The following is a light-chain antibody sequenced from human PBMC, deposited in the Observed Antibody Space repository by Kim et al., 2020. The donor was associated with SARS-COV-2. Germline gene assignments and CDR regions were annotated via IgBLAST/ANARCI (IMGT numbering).Light chain of an antibody. CDR2: QDS. CDR3: QAWDSSTAV. V-gene: IGLV3-1*01. Sequence: LSPGQTASITCSGDKLGDKYVCWYQQKPGQSPLLVIYQDSKRPSGIPERFSGSNSGNTATLTISGTQAMDEADYYCQAWDSSTAVFGGGTQLTVL. CDR1: KLGDKY. J-gene: IGLJ2*01.